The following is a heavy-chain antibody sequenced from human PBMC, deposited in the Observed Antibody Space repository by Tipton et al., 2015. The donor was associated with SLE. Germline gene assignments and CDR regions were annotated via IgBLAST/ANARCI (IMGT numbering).Heavy chain of an antibody. Sequence: SLRLSCVASGFTFNDYAMHWARQAPGRGLEWVSGINWNSDNRGYADSVKGRFTISRDNAKNSLYLQINSLRPEDTALYYCAKDIGNSGYLFDYWGQGALVTVSS. CDR1: GFTFNDYA. D-gene: IGHD5-12*01. V-gene: IGHV3-9*01. J-gene: IGHJ4*02. CDR2: INWNSDNR. CDR3: AKDIGNSGYLFDY.